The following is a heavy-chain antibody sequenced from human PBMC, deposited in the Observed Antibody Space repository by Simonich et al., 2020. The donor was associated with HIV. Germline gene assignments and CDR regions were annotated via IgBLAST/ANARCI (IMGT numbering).Heavy chain of an antibody. J-gene: IGHJ4*02. CDR1: GYTLTGLS. V-gene: IGHV1-24*01. CDR3: VIDSPLVLTSAFDS. Sequence: QVQLVQSGAEVKKPGASVKVSCKVSGYTLTGLSIHWVRQAPGKGLEWLGGFDPEDGETIYSQNFQGRGTMTEDTSTDTAYMELSSLRSEDTAVFYCVIDSPLVLTSAFDSWGQGTLVTVSS. D-gene: IGHD3-22*01. CDR2: FDPEDGET.